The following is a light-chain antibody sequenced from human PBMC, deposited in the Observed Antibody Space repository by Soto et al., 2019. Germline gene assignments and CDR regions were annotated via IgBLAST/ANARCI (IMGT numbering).Light chain of an antibody. CDR1: QTIDSW. CDR2: KAS. Sequence: EIQITQSPSTLSASVGDRVTITCRASQTIDSWLAWYQQRPGKPPNLLIYKASTLASGVPSRFSGSGSGTEFTLTINSLQPDDFATYYCQQYPSYSGTSGQGTKADIK. CDR3: QQYPSYSGT. V-gene: IGKV1-5*03. J-gene: IGKJ1*01.